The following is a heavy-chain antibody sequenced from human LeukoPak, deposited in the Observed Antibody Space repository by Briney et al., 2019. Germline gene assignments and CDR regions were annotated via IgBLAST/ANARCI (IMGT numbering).Heavy chain of an antibody. CDR2: IKEDGSEK. V-gene: IGHV3-7*01. D-gene: IGHD3-22*01. CDR3: ARDLYRIVVVPHYFDY. CDR1: GLTVSNNY. J-gene: IGHJ4*02. Sequence: GGSLRLSCAASGLTVSNNYMTWVRQAPGKGLEWVANIKEDGSEKYYVDSVKGRFTISRDNAKNSLYLQMNSLRAEDTAVYYCARDLYRIVVVPHYFDYWGQGTLVTVSS.